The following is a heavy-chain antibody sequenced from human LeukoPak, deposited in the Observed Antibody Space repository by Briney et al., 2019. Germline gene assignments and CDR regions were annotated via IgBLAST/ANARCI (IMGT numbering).Heavy chain of an antibody. J-gene: IGHJ4*02. D-gene: IGHD2-21*01. CDR1: GGSISSYY. CDR2: IYYSGST. Sequence: SETLSLTCTVSGGSISSYYWSWIRQPPGKGLEWIGYIYYSGSTNYNPSLKSRVTISVDTSKNQFSLKLSSVTAADTAVYYCAREVSYCGGDCYAYFDYWGQGTLVTVSS. CDR3: AREVSYCGGDCYAYFDY. V-gene: IGHV4-59*01.